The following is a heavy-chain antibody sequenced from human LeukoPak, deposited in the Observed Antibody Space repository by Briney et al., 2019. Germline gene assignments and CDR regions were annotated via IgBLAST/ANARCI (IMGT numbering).Heavy chain of an antibody. J-gene: IGHJ3*02. CDR1: GGTFCSYA. V-gene: IGHV1-69*13. Sequence: GASVKVSCKASGGTFCSYAISWVRQAPGQGLEWMGGIIPIFGTANYAQKFQGRVTITADESTSTAYMELSSLRSEDTAVYYCAREAGGDYVRAFDIWGQGTMVTVSS. D-gene: IGHD4-17*01. CDR3: AREAGGDYVRAFDI. CDR2: IIPIFGTA.